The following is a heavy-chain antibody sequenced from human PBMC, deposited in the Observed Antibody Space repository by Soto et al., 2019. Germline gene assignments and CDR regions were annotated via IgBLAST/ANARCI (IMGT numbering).Heavy chain of an antibody. Sequence: EVQLLESGGGLVQPGGSLRPSCAASGFTFSSYAMSWVRQAPGKGLEWVSAISGSGGSTYYADSVKGRFTVSRDNSKNTLYLQMNSLRAEDTAVYYCAKASRNSSGYFDYWGQGTLLTVSS. V-gene: IGHV3-23*01. CDR1: GFTFSSYA. CDR3: AKASRNSSGYFDY. J-gene: IGHJ4*02. CDR2: ISGSGGST. D-gene: IGHD3-22*01.